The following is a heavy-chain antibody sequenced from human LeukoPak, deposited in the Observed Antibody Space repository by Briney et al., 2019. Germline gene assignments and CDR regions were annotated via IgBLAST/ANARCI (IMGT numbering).Heavy chain of an antibody. CDR1: GFTFSSYA. CDR3: ARDVDQSTFDY. V-gene: IGHV3-30-3*01. D-gene: IGHD1-1*01. Sequence: GGSLRLSCAASGFTFSSYAMHWVRQAPGKGLEWVAVISYDGSNKYYADSVKGRFTISRDNSKNTLYLQMNSLRAEDTAVYYCARDVDQSTFDYWGQGTLVTVSS. CDR2: ISYDGSNK. J-gene: IGHJ4*02.